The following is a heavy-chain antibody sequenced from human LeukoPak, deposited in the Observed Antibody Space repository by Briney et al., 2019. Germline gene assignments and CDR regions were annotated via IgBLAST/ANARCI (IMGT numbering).Heavy chain of an antibody. D-gene: IGHD3-16*01. CDR2: ISWNSGSI. CDR1: GFTFSSYA. Sequence: PGGSLRLSCAASGFTFSSYAMHWVRQAPGKGLEWVSGISWNSGSIGYADSVKGRFTISRDNAKNSLYLQMNSLRAEDTALYYCAKAGLGDYVDYWGQGTLVTVSS. J-gene: IGHJ4*02. V-gene: IGHV3-9*01. CDR3: AKAGLGDYVDY.